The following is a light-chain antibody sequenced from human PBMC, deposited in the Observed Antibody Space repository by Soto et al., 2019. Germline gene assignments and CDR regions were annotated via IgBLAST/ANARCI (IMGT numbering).Light chain of an antibody. CDR1: SSDVGGYNY. CDR3: GSYTSINTGV. Sequence: QYALTQPASVSGSPGQSITISCTGTSSDVGGYNYVSWYQQHPGKAPKVMIYEVSNRPSGVSNRFSGSKSGNTASLTISGLQAEDEADYYCGSYTSINTGVFGTGTKVTVL. J-gene: IGLJ1*01. V-gene: IGLV2-14*01. CDR2: EVS.